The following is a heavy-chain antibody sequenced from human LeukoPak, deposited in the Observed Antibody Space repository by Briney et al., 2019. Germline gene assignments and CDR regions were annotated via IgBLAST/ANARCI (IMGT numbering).Heavy chain of an antibody. CDR1: GGSFSGYY. V-gene: IGHV4-34*01. D-gene: IGHD3-9*01. J-gene: IGHJ6*02. CDR3: ARRPVRYFDWLPYYGMDV. Sequence: PSETLSLTCAVYGGSFSGYYWSWIRQPPGKGLKWIWEINHSGSTNYNPSLKSRVTISVDTSKNQFSLKLSSVTAADTAVYYCARRPVRYFDWLPYYGMDVWGQGTTVTVSS. CDR2: INHSGST.